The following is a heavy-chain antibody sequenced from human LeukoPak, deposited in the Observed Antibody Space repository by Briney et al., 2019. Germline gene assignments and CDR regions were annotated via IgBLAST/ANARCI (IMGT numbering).Heavy chain of an antibody. V-gene: IGHV5-51*01. CDR2: IYPDDSET. CDR1: GYTFSDYW. Sequence: GEPLKISCKASGYTFSDYWIGWVRHMPGKGLEWMTIIYPDDSETRYSPSLQGQVTISADKSINTPYLQWSSLKASDTAMYYCARRLGSSYYMDVWGKGTTVTVSS. D-gene: IGHD3-10*01. J-gene: IGHJ6*03. CDR3: ARRLGSSYYMDV.